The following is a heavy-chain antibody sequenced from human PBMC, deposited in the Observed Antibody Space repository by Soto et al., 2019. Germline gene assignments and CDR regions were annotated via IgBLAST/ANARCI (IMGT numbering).Heavy chain of an antibody. V-gene: IGHV6-1*01. CDR1: GDSVSSNSAA. CDR3: AREIEDTYSSPNYFDY. D-gene: IGHD6-13*01. J-gene: IGHJ4*02. CDR2: TYYRSKWYN. Sequence: PSQTLSLTCAISGDSVSSNSAAWNWIRQSPSRGLEWLGRTYYRSKWYNDYAVSVKSRITINPDTSKNQFSLQLNSVTPEDTAVYYCAREIEDTYSSPNYFDYWGQGTLVTVSS.